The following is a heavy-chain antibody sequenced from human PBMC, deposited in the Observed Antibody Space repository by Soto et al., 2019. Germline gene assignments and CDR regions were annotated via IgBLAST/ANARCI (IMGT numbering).Heavy chain of an antibody. CDR3: ARGSRVKIPAASGRDYYYHGLDV. CDR1: GGSFSGYY. V-gene: IGHV4-34*01. CDR2: INHRGST. J-gene: IGHJ6*02. D-gene: IGHD6-25*01. Sequence: QVQLQQWGAGLLKPSETLSLTCAVYGGSFSGYYWSWIRQPPGKGLEWIGEINHRGSTNYNPSLKRRVTISVDTSKNQFSLKLNSVTAADTVVYYRARGSRVKIPAASGRDYYYHGLDVWGQGTAVTVSS.